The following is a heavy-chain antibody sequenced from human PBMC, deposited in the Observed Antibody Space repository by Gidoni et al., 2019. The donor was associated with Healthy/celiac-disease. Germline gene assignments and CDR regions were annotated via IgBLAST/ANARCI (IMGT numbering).Heavy chain of an antibody. J-gene: IGHJ4*02. CDR1: GFTLSSYS. Sequence: EVQLVESGGGLVKPGGSLRLSCAASGFTLSSYSMNWVRQAPGKGLEWVSSISSSSSYIYYADSVKGRFTISRDNAKNSLYLQMNSLRAEDTAVYYCARDKGIAAAGTFDYWGQGTLVTVSS. D-gene: IGHD6-13*01. CDR2: ISSSSSYI. CDR3: ARDKGIAAAGTFDY. V-gene: IGHV3-21*01.